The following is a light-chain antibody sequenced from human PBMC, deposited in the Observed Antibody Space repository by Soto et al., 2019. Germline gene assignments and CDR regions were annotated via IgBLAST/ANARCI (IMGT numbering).Light chain of an antibody. CDR3: QQRNRWPPVT. Sequence: EVVMTQSPATLSVSPGERATLSCRASQNVNSNLAWYQQKPGQAPRLLISGASTRASGVPSRFSGSGSGTEFTLTISGLQSEDFAVYYCQQRNRWPPVTFGGGTRVEIK. CDR2: GAS. J-gene: IGKJ4*01. CDR1: QNVNSN. V-gene: IGKV3-15*01.